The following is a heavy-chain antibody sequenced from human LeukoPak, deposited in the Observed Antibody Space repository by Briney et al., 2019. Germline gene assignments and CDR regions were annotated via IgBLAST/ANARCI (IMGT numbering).Heavy chain of an antibody. J-gene: IGHJ4*02. V-gene: IGHV3-30*03. D-gene: IGHD3-22*01. CDR3: ARDSSGYPY. Sequence: GGSLRLSCAASGFTFSSYSMNWVRQAPGKGLEWVAVISYDGSNKYYADSVKGRFTISRDNSKNTLYLQMNSLRAEDTAVYYCARDSSGYPYWGQGTLVTVSS. CDR1: GFTFSSYS. CDR2: ISYDGSNK.